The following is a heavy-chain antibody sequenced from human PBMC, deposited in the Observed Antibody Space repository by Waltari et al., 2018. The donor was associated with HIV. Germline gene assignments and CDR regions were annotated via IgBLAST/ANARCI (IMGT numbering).Heavy chain of an antibody. CDR3: AKTVIGDYYFYGMDI. J-gene: IGHJ6*02. Sequence: EVQLVESGGGLVQPGGSLRLSCAASGFTFRSYGRSWVRQAPGKGLEWVSSIRGSGSSTDYADSVKGRFTISRDNSKNTLYLQMSSLRVEDTAIYYCAKTVIGDYYFYGMDIRGQGTTVTVSS. V-gene: IGHV3-23*04. CDR1: GFTFRSYG. CDR2: IRGSGSST. D-gene: IGHD4-4*01.